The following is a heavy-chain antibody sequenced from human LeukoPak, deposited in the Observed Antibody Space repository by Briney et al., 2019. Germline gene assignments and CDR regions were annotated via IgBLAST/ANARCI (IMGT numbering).Heavy chain of an antibody. Sequence: GGSLRLSCEASGFTFSNYWMSWVRQAPGKGLEWLANIKEDGSEIYHVDSVKDRFTTSRDNAKNSLYLQMSSLRVEDTAVYYCTTDGHHWGQGTLVSVS. CDR1: GFTFSNYW. V-gene: IGHV3-7*01. CDR2: IKEDGSEI. CDR3: TTDGHH. J-gene: IGHJ5*02.